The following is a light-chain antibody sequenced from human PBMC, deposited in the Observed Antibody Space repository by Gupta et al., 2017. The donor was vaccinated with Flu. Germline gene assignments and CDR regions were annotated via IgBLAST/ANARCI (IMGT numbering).Light chain of an antibody. J-gene: IGKJ3*01. CDR3: QQYVTSPPGVT. Sequence: ATLSCRASQSVSVNSLALYQQKPGQAPRLRIYGEYDRAAGIPDRFSGSGSGTDFILTISRLEPEDFAVYYCQQYVTSPPGVTFGPGTKVDVK. CDR2: GEY. CDR1: QSVSVNS. V-gene: IGKV3-20*01.